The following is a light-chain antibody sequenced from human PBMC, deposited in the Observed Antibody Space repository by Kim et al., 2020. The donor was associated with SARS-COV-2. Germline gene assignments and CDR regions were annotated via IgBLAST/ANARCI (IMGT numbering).Light chain of an antibody. V-gene: IGLV2-14*03. Sequence: GQSITISCTGTSSDVGNYNYVSWYQHHPGEAPKVMIYYVTKRPSGVSNRFFGSKSGNTASLTISGLQTEDEADYYCCSYASSGTLIFGGGTQLTVL. CDR3: CSYASSGTLI. J-gene: IGLJ2*01. CDR1: SSDVGNYNY. CDR2: YVT.